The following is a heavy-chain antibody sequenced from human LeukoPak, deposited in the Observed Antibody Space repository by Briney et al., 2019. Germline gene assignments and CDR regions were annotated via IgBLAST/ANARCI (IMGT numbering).Heavy chain of an antibody. J-gene: IGHJ4*02. CDR1: GFTFISYG. V-gene: IGHV3-33*06. CDR3: AKDQTTVLYYFDY. D-gene: IGHD4-11*01. CDR2: IWYDGSNK. Sequence: GGSLRLSCAASGFTFISYGMHWVRQAPGKGLEWVAVIWYDGSNKYYADSVKGRFTISIDNSKNTLYLQMNSLRAEDTAVYYCAKDQTTVLYYFDYWGQGTLVTVSS.